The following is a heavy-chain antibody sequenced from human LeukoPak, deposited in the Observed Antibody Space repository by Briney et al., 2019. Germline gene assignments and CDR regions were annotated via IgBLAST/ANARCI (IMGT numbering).Heavy chain of an antibody. CDR1: GFTFSNYP. CDR3: VKEREGYYDY. CDR2: LSANGINT. Sequence: GGSLRLSCSASGFTFSNYPMHWVRQSPAKGLEYVSALSANGINTYYSDSARGRFIISRDNSKGTLYLQMSSLRVEDTALYYCVKEREGYYDYWGQGTLVTVSS. J-gene: IGHJ4*01. D-gene: IGHD2-21*01. V-gene: IGHV3-64D*06.